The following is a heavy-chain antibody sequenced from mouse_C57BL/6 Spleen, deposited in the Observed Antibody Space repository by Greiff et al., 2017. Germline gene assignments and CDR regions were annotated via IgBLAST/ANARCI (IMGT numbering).Heavy chain of an antibody. CDR1: GYTFTDYN. CDR2: INPNNGGT. D-gene: IGHD1-1*01. Sequence: EVKVVESGPELVKPGASVKMSCKASGYTFTDYNMHWVKQSHGKSLEWIGYINPNNGGTSYNQKFKGKATLTVNKSSSTAYMELRSLTSEDSAVYYCARRYYGSSWDYWGQGTTLTVSS. V-gene: IGHV1-22*01. CDR3: ARRYYGSSWDY. J-gene: IGHJ2*01.